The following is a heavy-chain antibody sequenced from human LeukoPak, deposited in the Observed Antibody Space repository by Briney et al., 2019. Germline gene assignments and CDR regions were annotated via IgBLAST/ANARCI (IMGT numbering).Heavy chain of an antibody. CDR2: IWYDGSNK. D-gene: IGHD6-19*01. Sequence: PGGSLRRSCAASGFTFSSYGMHWVRQAPGKGLEWVAVIWYDGSNKYYADSVKGRFTISRDNSKNTLYLQMNSLRAEDAAVYYCARGPGYSSGWYPRDYWGQGTLVTVSS. J-gene: IGHJ4*02. CDR3: ARGPGYSSGWYPRDY. V-gene: IGHV3-33*01. CDR1: GFTFSSYG.